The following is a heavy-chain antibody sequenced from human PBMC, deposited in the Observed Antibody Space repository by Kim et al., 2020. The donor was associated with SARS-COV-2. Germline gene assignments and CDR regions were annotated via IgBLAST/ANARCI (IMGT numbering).Heavy chain of an antibody. CDR3: ARASQHDGSAYED. CDR1: GGSIRRGEYY. Sequence: SETLSLTCTVSGGSIRRGEYYWSGIRQHPGKGLEWIGYIYTSGTISNSYNPSLKSRRTISVDTPKNQFSLNRSPVTAADTAVYYCARASQHDGSAYEDWGRGTLVTVSS. J-gene: IGHJ4*02. D-gene: IGHD3-22*01. CDR2: IYTSGTISN. V-gene: IGHV4-31*03.